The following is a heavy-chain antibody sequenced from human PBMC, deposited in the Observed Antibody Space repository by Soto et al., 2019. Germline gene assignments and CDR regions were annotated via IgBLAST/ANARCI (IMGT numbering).Heavy chain of an antibody. Sequence: QVQLQESGPGLVRPSETLSLTCTVSSDSISSYYWIWIRQSPGKGLEWIGYTAYSWNTNHNPSLESRVTITGATSKNQFSLRLSPVTAADTAVYYCARAVGDPLYYLDYWGQGTLVTVSS. D-gene: IGHD6-19*01. CDR1: SDSISSYY. CDR3: ARAVGDPLYYLDY. CDR2: TAYSWNT. J-gene: IGHJ4*02. V-gene: IGHV4-59*08.